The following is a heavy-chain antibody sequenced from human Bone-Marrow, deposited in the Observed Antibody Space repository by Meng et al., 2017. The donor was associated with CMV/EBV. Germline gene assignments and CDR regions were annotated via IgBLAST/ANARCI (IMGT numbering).Heavy chain of an antibody. CDR1: GYTFTGYY. V-gene: IGHV1-2*02. J-gene: IGHJ6*02. Sequence: ASVKVSCKASGYTFTGYYMHWVRQAPGQGLEWMGWINPNSGGTNYAQKFQGRVTMTRDTSISTAYMELSRLRSDDTAVYYCARHSGCSSTSCPTKGPYGMDVWGQGTTVTVSS. CDR3: ARHSGCSSTSCPTKGPYGMDV. D-gene: IGHD2-2*01. CDR2: INPNSGGT.